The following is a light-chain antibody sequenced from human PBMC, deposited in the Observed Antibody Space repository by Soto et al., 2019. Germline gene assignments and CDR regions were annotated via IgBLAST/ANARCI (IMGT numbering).Light chain of an antibody. CDR2: VGTGGIVG. CDR1: SGYSNYK. CDR3: GADHGSGSNFVYL. Sequence: QHVLTQPPSASASLGASVTLTCTLSSGYSNYKVDWYQQRPGKGPRFVMRVGTGGIVGSKGDGIPDRFSVLGSGLNRYLTIKNIQEEDESDYHCGADHGSGSNFVYLFGGGTKLTVL. J-gene: IGLJ2*01. V-gene: IGLV9-49*01.